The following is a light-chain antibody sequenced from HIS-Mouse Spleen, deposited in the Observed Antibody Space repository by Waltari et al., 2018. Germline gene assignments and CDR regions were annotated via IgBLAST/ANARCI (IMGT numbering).Light chain of an antibody. J-gene: IGLJ3*02. Sequence: QSALTQPASVSGSPGQSITISCTGTSSDVGGYNYVSWYQQHPGNAPKPMIYEGSNRPSGVSHRFSGSKSGNTASLTISGLQAEDEADYYCSSYTSGSTWVFGGGTKLTVL. CDR3: SSYTSGSTWV. CDR2: EGS. V-gene: IGLV2-14*01. CDR1: SSDVGGYNY.